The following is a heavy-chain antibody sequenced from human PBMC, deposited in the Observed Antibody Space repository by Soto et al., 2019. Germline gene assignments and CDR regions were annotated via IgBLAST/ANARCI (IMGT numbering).Heavy chain of an antibody. J-gene: IGHJ6*01. Sequence: EVQLLESGGGLVQPGGSLRLSCVASGFTFSYYTMSWVRQAPGKGLEWVSGISNSGDTIYYADSVKGRFTISRDNFKNTLYLEVNSLRADETGVYFFAGPVPAPTPHGLFDMDVWGQGAKVTLSS. CDR2: ISNSGDTI. V-gene: IGHV3-23*01. CDR3: AGPVPAPTPHGLFDMDV. D-gene: IGHD2-2*01. CDR1: GFTFSYYT.